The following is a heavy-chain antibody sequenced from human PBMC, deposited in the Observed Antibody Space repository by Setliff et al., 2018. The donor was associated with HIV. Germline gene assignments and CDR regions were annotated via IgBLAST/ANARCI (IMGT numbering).Heavy chain of an antibody. CDR3: AHNHLAVAGSHYFDY. CDR1: GFSLSTNGVG. D-gene: IGHD6-19*01. CDR2: IYWDADK. J-gene: IGHJ4*02. Sequence: GPTLVNPTQTLTLTCTFSGFSLSTNGVGVGWIRQPPGKALEWLALIYWDADKRYSPSLKNRLTITKDTSKNQVLLTMTNMDPLDTATYYCAHNHLAVAGSHYFDYWGQGTLVTV. V-gene: IGHV2-5*02.